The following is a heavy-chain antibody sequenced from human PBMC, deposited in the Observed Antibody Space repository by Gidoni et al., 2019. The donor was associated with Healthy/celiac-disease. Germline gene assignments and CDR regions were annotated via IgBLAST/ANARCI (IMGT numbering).Heavy chain of an antibody. CDR1: GFPVITNY. CDR3: ARDLSSLGELSSYYYYYGMDV. CDR2: IYSGGST. Sequence: EVQLVESGGGLVQPGGSLRLSCAASGFPVITNYMSWVRQAPGKGLAWVSVIYSGGSTYYADSVKGRFTISRDNSKNTLYLQMNSLRAEDTAVYYCARDLSSLGELSSYYYYYGMDVWGQGTTVTVSS. D-gene: IGHD3-16*02. V-gene: IGHV3-66*02. J-gene: IGHJ6*02.